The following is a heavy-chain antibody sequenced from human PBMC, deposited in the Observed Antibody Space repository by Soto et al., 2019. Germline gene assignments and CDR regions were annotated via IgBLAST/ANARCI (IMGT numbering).Heavy chain of an antibody. J-gene: IGHJ2*01. D-gene: IGHD3-9*01. Sequence: PGKGMERIGYIYYSGSTYYNPSLKSRVTISVDTSKNQLSLKLSSVTAADTAVYYCVFFFLAEDGIRDSGPVSAFLLNRSSDL. CDR3: VFFFLAEDGIRDSGPVSAFLLNRSSDL. CDR2: IYYSGST. V-gene: IGHV4-31*02.